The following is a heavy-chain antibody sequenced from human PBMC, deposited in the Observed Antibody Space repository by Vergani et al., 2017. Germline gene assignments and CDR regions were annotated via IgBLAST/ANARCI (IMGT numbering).Heavy chain of an antibody. V-gene: IGHV4-34*01. J-gene: IGHJ2*01. CDR2: INHSGST. Sequence: QVQLQQWGAGLLKPSETLSLTCAVYGGSFSGYYWSWIRQPPGKGREWIGEINHSGSTNYNPSLKSRVTISVDTSKNQFSLKLSSVTAADTAVYYCATSSSPRSYWYFDLWGRGTLVTVSS. D-gene: IGHD6-6*01. CDR3: ATSSSPRSYWYFDL. CDR1: GGSFSGYY.